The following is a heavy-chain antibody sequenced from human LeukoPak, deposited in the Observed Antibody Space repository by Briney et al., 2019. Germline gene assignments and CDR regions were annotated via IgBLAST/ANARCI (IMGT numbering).Heavy chain of an antibody. CDR1: GYTFTSYG. D-gene: IGHD2-21*02. CDR3: ARAGLVVVTAIHGSDP. Sequence: ASVKVSCKASGYTFTSYGISWVRQAPGQGLEWMGWISAYNGNTNYAQKLQGRVTMTTDTSTSTAYMELRSLRSDDTAVYYCARAGLVVVTAIHGSDPWGQGTLVTVSS. CDR2: ISAYNGNT. J-gene: IGHJ5*02. V-gene: IGHV1-18*01.